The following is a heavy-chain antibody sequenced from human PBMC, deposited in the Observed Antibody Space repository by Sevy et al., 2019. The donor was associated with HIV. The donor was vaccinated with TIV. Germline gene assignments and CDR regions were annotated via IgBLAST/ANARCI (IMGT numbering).Heavy chain of an antibody. CDR1: GFTFSSYG. V-gene: IGHV3-30*02. CDR2: IRYDGSNK. J-gene: IGHJ6*02. CDR3: AKELPAADGMDV. Sequence: GGSLRLSCAASGFTFSSYGMHWVRQAPGKGLEWVAFIRYDGSNKYYADSVKGRFTISRDNSKNTLYLQMNSLRAEDTAVYYCAKELPAADGMDVWGQWTTVTVSS. D-gene: IGHD2-2*01.